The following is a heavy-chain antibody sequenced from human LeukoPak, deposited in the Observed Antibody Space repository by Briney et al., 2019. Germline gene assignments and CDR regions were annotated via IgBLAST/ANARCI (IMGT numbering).Heavy chain of an antibody. CDR2: IWYDGSNK. D-gene: IGHD3-10*01. Sequence: GGSQRLSCAASGFTFSSYGMHWVRQAPGKGLEWVAVIWYDGSNKYYADSVKGRFTISRDNSKNTLYLQMNSLRAEDTAVYYCARARGTMVRGVIFYYYYMDVWGKGTTVTVSS. J-gene: IGHJ6*03. CDR3: ARARGTMVRGVIFYYYYMDV. CDR1: GFTFSSYG. V-gene: IGHV3-33*01.